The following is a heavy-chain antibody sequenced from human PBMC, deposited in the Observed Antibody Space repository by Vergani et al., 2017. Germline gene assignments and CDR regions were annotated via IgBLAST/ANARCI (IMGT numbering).Heavy chain of an antibody. V-gene: IGHV1-24*01. D-gene: IGHD3-9*01. CDR1: GYSLTELT. J-gene: IGHJ4*02. Sequence: QVQLVQSGSEVRKPGASVKVSCQVSGYSLTELTIHWVRQAPGKGLEWMGGFDPEHGEVTFAHHIRGRVTMTRDTSTSTVYMELSSLRSEDTAIYYCARGDYGILTGYRYWGQGTLVTVSA. CDR2: FDPEHGEV. CDR3: ARGDYGILTGYRY.